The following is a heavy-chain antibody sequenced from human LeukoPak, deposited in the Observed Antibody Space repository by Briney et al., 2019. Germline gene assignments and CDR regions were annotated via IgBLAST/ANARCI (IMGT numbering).Heavy chain of an antibody. CDR1: GGSISSYY. D-gene: IGHD6-13*01. Sequence: SETLSLTCTVSGGSISSYYWSWIRQPPGKGLEWIGYIYYSGSTNYNPSLKSRVTISVDTSKNQFSLKLSSVTAADTAVYYCARRRAAQGYFQHWGQGTLVTVSS. CDR3: ARRRAAQGYFQH. V-gene: IGHV4-59*12. CDR2: IYYSGST. J-gene: IGHJ1*01.